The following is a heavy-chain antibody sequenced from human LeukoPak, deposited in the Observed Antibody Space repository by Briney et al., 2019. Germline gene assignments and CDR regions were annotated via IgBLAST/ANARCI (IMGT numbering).Heavy chain of an antibody. Sequence: GRSLRLSCAASGFTFSSYGMHWVRQAPGKGLEWVAVISYDGSNKYYADSVKGRFTISRDNSKNTLYLQMNSLRAEDTAVYYCAKAGGATTGTAFDPWGQGTLVTVSS. CDR1: GFTFSSYG. CDR3: AKAGGATTGTAFDP. J-gene: IGHJ5*02. CDR2: ISYDGSNK. D-gene: IGHD1-1*01. V-gene: IGHV3-30*18.